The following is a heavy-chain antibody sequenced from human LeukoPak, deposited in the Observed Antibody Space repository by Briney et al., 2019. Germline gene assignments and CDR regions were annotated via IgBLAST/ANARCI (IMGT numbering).Heavy chain of an antibody. V-gene: IGHV3-74*01. CDR1: GFTFSSYS. D-gene: IGHD5-18*01. J-gene: IGHJ4*02. Sequence: GGSLRLSCAASGFTFSSYSMHWVRQAPGKGLVWVSRVNGYGSSTDFADSVKGRFTISRDNAKNTLYLQMNSLRAEDTAVYYCARDAPGNTALDYWGQGTLVTVSS. CDR3: ARDAPGNTALDY. CDR2: VNGYGSST.